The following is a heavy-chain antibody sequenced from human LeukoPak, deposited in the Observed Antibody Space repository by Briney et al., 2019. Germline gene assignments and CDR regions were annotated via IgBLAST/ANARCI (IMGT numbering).Heavy chain of an antibody. CDR2: ISSSGSTI. CDR3: ARSILPAANAIDY. Sequence: GGSLRLSCAASGFTFSDYYVNWIRQAPGKGLEWISYISSSGSTISYADSVTGRFTVSRDNAKNSLYLQMNSLRAEDTAVYYCARSILPAANAIDYWGQGTLLTVSS. CDR1: GFTFSDYY. J-gene: IGHJ4*02. V-gene: IGHV3-11*04. D-gene: IGHD2-2*01.